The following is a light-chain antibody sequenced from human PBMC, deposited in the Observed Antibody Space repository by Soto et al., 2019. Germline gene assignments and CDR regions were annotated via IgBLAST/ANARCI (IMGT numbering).Light chain of an antibody. J-gene: IGKJ1*01. CDR1: QSISSY. Sequence: DIQMTQSQSSLSASVGDRVTITCRASQSISSYLNWYQQKPGKAPKLLIYAASSLQSGVPSRFSGSGSGTDFTLNISSLQPEDFATYYCQQSYSTPPTFGQGTKVEIK. CDR3: QQSYSTPPT. V-gene: IGKV1-39*01. CDR2: AAS.